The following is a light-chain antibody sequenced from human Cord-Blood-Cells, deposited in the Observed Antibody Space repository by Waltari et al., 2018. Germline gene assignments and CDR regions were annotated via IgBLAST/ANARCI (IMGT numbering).Light chain of an antibody. CDR2: AAS. Sequence: AIRMTQSPSSFSASTGDRVTITCRASQGISSYLAWYQQKPGKAPKLLIYAASTLQSGVPSRFSGSESGTDFTLTISCLQSEDFATYFCQPYYSYPLTFGQGTKVEIK. CDR3: QPYYSYPLT. J-gene: IGKJ1*01. CDR1: QGISSY. V-gene: IGKV1-8*01.